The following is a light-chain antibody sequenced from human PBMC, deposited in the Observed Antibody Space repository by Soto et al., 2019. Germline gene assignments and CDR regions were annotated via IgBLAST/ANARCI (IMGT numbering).Light chain of an antibody. CDR2: DAS. J-gene: IGKJ4*01. CDR1: QSVSSY. Sequence: EIVLTQSPATLSLSPGERATLSCRASQSVSSYLAWYQQKPGQAPRLLIYDASNRATGIPDRFSGSGSGTDFTLTISSLEPEDFAVYFCQHRSDLPLTFGGGTKVEI. V-gene: IGKV3-11*01. CDR3: QHRSDLPLT.